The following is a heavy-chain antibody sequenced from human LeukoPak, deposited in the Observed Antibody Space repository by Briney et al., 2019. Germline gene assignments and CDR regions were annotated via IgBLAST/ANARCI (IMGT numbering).Heavy chain of an antibody. D-gene: IGHD4-17*01. CDR2: ISTGGRTV. CDR1: GFTFSDYE. V-gene: IGHV3-48*03. J-gene: IGHJ4*02. CDR3: ARGATVTYYFDH. Sequence: GGSLRLSCAASGFTFSDYEMNWVRQAPGEGLEWLSYISTGGRTVKYADSVKGRFTISRDNARSSLFLQMSNLGVEDTAVYFCARGATVTYYFDHWGQGILVAVSS.